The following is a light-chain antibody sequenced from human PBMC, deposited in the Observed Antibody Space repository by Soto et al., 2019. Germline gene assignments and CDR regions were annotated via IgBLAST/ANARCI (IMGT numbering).Light chain of an antibody. CDR2: DVT. J-gene: IGLJ2*01. Sequence: QSALTQPASVSGSPGQSIAISCSGTRSDVGAYNFVSWYQQHPDKVPKLIIYDVTNRPSGVFDRFSGSKSGNTASLIISGLQAEDEADYYCSSYTTSNTVIFGGGTKLTVL. CDR1: RSDVGAYNF. V-gene: IGLV2-14*03. CDR3: SSYTTSNTVI.